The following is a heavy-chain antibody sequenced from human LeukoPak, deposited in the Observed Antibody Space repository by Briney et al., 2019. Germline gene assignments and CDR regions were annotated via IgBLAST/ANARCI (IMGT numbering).Heavy chain of an antibody. CDR1: GFTFSTFW. CDR3: AGGSGWLVHS. D-gene: IGHD6-19*01. Sequence: GGSLRLSCAGSGFTFSTFWMTWVRQAPGKGLEWVANINQDGSVKNYVDSVKGRFTISRDNAKNSLYLQMNSLRGDDTALYYCAGGSGWLVHSWGQGTLVTVSS. CDR2: INQDGSVK. V-gene: IGHV3-7*01. J-gene: IGHJ4*02.